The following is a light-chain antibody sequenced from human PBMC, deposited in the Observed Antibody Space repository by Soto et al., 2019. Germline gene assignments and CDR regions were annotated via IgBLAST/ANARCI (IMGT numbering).Light chain of an antibody. CDR1: ELGNKY. Sequence: SSELTQPPSVSVSPGQTASITCFGDELGNKYTFWYQQKPGQSPVVVISQDTERPSGIPERFSGSNSGNTATLTISGTQAMDEADYYCQVWDASTVVFGGGTQLTVL. CDR2: QDT. J-gene: IGLJ2*01. V-gene: IGLV3-1*01. CDR3: QVWDASTVV.